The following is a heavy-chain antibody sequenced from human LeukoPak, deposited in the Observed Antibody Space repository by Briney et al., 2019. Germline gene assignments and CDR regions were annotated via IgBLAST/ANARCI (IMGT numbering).Heavy chain of an antibody. J-gene: IGHJ4*02. CDR1: GFTFSTYA. D-gene: IGHD1-26*01. Sequence: GSLRLSCAASGFTFSTYAMSWVRQAPGKGLEGVSAISGSGGSTYYADSVKGRFTISRDNSKNTLYLQMNSLRAEDTAVYYCARGLSKWELLRGDYWGQGTLVTVTS. CDR2: ISGSGGST. V-gene: IGHV3-23*01. CDR3: ARGLSKWELLRGDY.